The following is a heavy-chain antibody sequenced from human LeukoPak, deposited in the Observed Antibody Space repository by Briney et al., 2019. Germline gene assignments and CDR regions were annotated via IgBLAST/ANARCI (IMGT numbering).Heavy chain of an antibody. CDR3: ALQSYDSSGYYYFDY. CDR2: FNPNSGGT. CDR1: GYTFTGYY. J-gene: IGHJ4*02. D-gene: IGHD3-22*01. Sequence: ASVKVSCKASGYTFTGYYMHWVRQAPGQGLEWMGWFNPNSGGTNYAQKFQGRVTMTRDTSISTAYMELSRLRSDDTAVYYCALQSYDSSGYYYFDYWGQGTLVTVSS. V-gene: IGHV1-2*02.